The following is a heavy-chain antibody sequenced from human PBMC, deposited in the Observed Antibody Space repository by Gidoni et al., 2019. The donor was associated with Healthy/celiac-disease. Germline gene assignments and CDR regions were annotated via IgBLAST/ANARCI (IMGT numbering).Heavy chain of an antibody. CDR2: INPKSGGT. CDR1: GYTFTGYY. Sequence: QVQLVQSGAEVKKPGASVKVSCTASGYTFTGYYMHWVRQAPGQGLEWMGWINPKSGGTNYAQKFQGRVTMTRDTSISTAYMELSRLRSDDTAVYYCARGMVTTDFDYWGQGTLVTVSS. J-gene: IGHJ4*02. D-gene: IGHD4-17*01. CDR3: ARGMVTTDFDY. V-gene: IGHV1-2*02.